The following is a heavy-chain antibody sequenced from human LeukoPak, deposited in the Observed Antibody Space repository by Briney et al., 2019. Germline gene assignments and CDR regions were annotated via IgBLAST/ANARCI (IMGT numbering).Heavy chain of an antibody. V-gene: IGHV4-59*08. CDR2: IYYSGST. CDR3: ARHGGESGYSYGKLDY. D-gene: IGHD5-18*01. Sequence: PSETLSLTCTVSGYSISSGYYWSWIRQPPGKGLEWIGYIYYSGSTNYNPSLKSRVTISVDTSKNQFSLKLSSVTAADTAVYYCARHGGESGYSYGKLDYWGQGTLVTVSS. CDR1: GYSISSGYY. J-gene: IGHJ4*02.